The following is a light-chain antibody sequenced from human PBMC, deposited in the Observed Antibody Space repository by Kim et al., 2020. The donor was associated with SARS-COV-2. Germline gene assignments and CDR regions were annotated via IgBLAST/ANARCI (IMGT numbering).Light chain of an antibody. Sequence: SYELTQPLSVSVALGQTARITCGGNNIGSKNVHWYQQKPGQAPVLVIYRDSNRPSEIPERFSGSNSGNTATLTISRAQAGDEADYYCQVWDSSSWVFGGGTQLTVL. V-gene: IGLV3-9*01. J-gene: IGLJ3*02. CDR3: QVWDSSSWV. CDR2: RDS. CDR1: NIGSKN.